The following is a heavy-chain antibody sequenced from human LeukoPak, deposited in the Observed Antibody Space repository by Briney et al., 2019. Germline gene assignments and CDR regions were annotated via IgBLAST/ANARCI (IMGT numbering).Heavy chain of an antibody. V-gene: IGHV1-24*01. D-gene: IGHD5-18*01. Sequence: ASVKVSCKVSGYTLTELSIHWVRQAPGKGLEWVGGFDPEDGETFYAQNFQGRVTMTEDTSTSTAYMELRSLRSDDTAVYYCARDYTHQVEYTYGYGSDYWGQGTLVTVSS. CDR1: GYTLTELS. CDR2: FDPEDGET. J-gene: IGHJ4*02. CDR3: ARDYTHQVEYTYGYGSDY.